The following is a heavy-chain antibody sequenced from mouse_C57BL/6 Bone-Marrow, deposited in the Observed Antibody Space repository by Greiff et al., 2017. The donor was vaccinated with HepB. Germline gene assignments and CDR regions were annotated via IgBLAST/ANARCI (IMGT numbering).Heavy chain of an antibody. Sequence: EVQLVESGGGLVKPGGSLKLSCAASGFTFSSYAMSWVRQTPEKRLEWVATISDGGSYTYYPDNVKGRFTISRDNAKNNLYLQMSHLKSEDTAMYYCARAFYDLFWYFDVWGTGTTVTVSS. CDR1: GFTFSSYA. V-gene: IGHV5-4*01. CDR2: ISDGGSYT. D-gene: IGHD1-1*01. J-gene: IGHJ1*03. CDR3: ARAFYDLFWYFDV.